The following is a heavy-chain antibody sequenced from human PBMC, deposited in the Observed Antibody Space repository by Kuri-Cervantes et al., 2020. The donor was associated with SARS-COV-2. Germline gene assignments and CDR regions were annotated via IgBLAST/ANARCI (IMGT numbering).Heavy chain of an antibody. Sequence: ETLSLTCAASGFTFSSYWMSWVRQAPGKGLEWVANIKQDGSEKYYVDSVKGRFTISRDNAKNSLYLQMNSLRAEDTAVYYCARDLLNYYDSSGYGYWGQGTLVTVSS. D-gene: IGHD3-22*01. J-gene: IGHJ4*02. CDR1: GFTFSSYW. CDR3: ARDLLNYYDSSGYGY. V-gene: IGHV3-7*01. CDR2: IKQDGSEK.